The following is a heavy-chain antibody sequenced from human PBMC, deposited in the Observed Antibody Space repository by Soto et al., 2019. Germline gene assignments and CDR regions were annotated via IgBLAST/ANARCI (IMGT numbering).Heavy chain of an antibody. D-gene: IGHD3-3*01. V-gene: IGHV1-18*01. CDR1: GYTFTSYG. CDR2: ISAYNGNT. CDR3: ARDGRFLEWLGYGMDV. J-gene: IGHJ6*02. Sequence: GASVKVSCKASGYTFTSYGISWVRQAPGQGLEWMGWISAYNGNTNYAQKLQGRVTMTTDTSTSTAYMELRSLRSDDTAVYYCARDGRFLEWLGYGMDVWGQGTTVTVS.